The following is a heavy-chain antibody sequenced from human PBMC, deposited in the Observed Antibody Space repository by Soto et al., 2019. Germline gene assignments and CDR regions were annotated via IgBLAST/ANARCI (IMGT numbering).Heavy chain of an antibody. J-gene: IGHJ4*02. V-gene: IGHV1-2*02. Sequence: FKASGYTFTGDYMHWVRHAPGQGLEWMGWINPNCGGTNYAQKFQGRVTMTRDTSISTAYMELSRLRSDDTDVYYCARVYYGDPFDYWGQGTLVTVSS. CDR3: ARVYYGDPFDY. CDR1: GYTFTGDY. D-gene: IGHD4-17*01. CDR2: INPNCGGT.